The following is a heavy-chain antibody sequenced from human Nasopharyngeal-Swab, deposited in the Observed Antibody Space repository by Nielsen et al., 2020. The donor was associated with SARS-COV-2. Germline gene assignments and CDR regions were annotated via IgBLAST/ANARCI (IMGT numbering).Heavy chain of an antibody. CDR3: VGELLPYYGMDV. CDR2: ISGADDST. CDR1: GFIFKNYA. D-gene: IGHD1-26*01. V-gene: IGHV3-23*01. Sequence: GESLKISCSASGFIFKNYAMNWVRQAPGRGLEWVSAISGADDSTKYADSVKGRFTISRDNSKNTLYLQMNSLRAEDTAVYYCVGELLPYYGMDVWGQGTTVTVSS. J-gene: IGHJ6*02.